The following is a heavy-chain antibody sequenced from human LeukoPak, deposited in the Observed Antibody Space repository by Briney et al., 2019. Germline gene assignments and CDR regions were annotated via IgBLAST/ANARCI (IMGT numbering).Heavy chain of an antibody. D-gene: IGHD3-10*01. V-gene: IGHV1-2*02. CDR2: INPNSGGT. Sequence: ASVKVSCKASGYTFTGYYMHWVRQAPGQGLEWMGWINPNSGGTNYAQKFQGRVTMTRDTSISTAYMELSRLRSDDTAVYYCARSHHGSSLDPHHYGMDVWGQGTTVTVSS. CDR1: GYTFTGYY. CDR3: ARSHHGSSLDPHHYGMDV. J-gene: IGHJ6*02.